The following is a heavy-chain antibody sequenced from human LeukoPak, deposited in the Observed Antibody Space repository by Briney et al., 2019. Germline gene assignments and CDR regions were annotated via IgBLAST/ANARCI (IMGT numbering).Heavy chain of an antibody. Sequence: SETLSLTCTVSGGSISTYYWSWIRQPAGKGLEWIGRIYTSGSTNYNPSLKSRVTMSVDTSKDQFSLKLSSVTAADTAVYYCARGQWLVPFDYWGQGTLVTVSS. CDR2: IYTSGST. V-gene: IGHV4-4*07. D-gene: IGHD6-19*01. CDR1: GGSISTYY. CDR3: ARGQWLVPFDY. J-gene: IGHJ4*02.